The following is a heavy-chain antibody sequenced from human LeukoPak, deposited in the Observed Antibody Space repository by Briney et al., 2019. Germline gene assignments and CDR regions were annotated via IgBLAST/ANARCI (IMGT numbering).Heavy chain of an antibody. CDR2: ISSSSSTI. CDR3: AGESYDSSGYYYAFMYAFDI. Sequence: GGSLRLSCAASGFTFSSYSMNWVRQAPGKGLEWVSYISSSSSTICYADSVKGRFTISRDNAKNSLYLQMNSLRAEDTAVYYCAGESYDSSGYYYAFMYAFDIWGQGTMVTVSS. J-gene: IGHJ3*02. CDR1: GFTFSSYS. V-gene: IGHV3-48*04. D-gene: IGHD3-22*01.